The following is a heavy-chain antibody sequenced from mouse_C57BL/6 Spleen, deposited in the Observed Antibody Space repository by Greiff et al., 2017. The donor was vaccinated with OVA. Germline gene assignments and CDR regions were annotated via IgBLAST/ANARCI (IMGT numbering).Heavy chain of an antibody. CDR3: ARGLDSSGPFAY. D-gene: IGHD3-2*02. CDR2: IYPSDSET. V-gene: IGHV1-61*01. Sequence: QVQLQQPGAELVRPGSSVKLSCKASGYTFTSYWMDWVQQRPGQGLEWIGNIYPSDSETHYNQKFKDKATLTVDKSSSTAYMQLSSLTSEDSAVYYCARGLDSSGPFAYWGQGTLVTVSA. J-gene: IGHJ3*01. CDR1: GYTFTSYW.